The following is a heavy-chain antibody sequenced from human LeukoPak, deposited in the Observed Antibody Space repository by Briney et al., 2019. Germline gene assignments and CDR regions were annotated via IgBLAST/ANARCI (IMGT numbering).Heavy chain of an antibody. D-gene: IGHD5-24*01. CDR2: VYYSGST. Sequence: SETLSLTCTVSGGSISSYYWTWIRQPPGKGLESIGYVYYSGSTNYNPSLKSRVTISADTSKNQFSLKLKSVTAADTAVYFCARDGYNSGYYFYYMDVWGKGTTVTVSS. V-gene: IGHV4-59*01. CDR3: ARDGYNSGYYFYYMDV. CDR1: GGSISSYY. J-gene: IGHJ6*03.